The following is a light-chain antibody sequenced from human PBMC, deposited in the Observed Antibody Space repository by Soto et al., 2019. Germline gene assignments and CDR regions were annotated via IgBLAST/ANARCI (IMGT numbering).Light chain of an antibody. CDR1: QSVSSY. CDR3: QKRSNWTWT. CDR2: DAS. V-gene: IGKV3-11*01. J-gene: IGKJ1*01. Sequence: EIVLTHSPGTLSLSPWEVATLSFRASQSVSSYLAWYQQKPGQAPRLLIYDASNRATGIPARFSGSGSGTDFTLTISSLEPEDFAVYYCQKRSNWTWTFGQGTKVDIK.